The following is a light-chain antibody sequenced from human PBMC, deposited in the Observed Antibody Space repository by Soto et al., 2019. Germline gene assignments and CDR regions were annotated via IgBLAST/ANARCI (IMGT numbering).Light chain of an antibody. CDR2: DAS. J-gene: IGKJ5*01. Sequence: EIVLTQSPATLSLSPGERATLSCRASQNISIYLAWYQQKPGQAPRLLIYDASNWATGIPARFSGSGSGTDFTLTIGSLEPEDFAVYYCQQCSNWPPEITFGQGTRLDIK. CDR3: QQCSNWPPEIT. CDR1: QNISIY. V-gene: IGKV3-11*01.